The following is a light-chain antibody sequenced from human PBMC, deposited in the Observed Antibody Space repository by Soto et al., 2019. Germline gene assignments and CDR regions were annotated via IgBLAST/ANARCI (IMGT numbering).Light chain of an antibody. J-gene: IGLJ1*01. Sequence: QSALTQPASVSGSPGQSITISCTGTSSDVGGYNYVSWYQQHPGKAPKLMIYDVSNRPSGVSKRFSGSKSGNTASLTISGLQSEDEADYYCSSSTSSSTYVLGTGTKVTVL. CDR3: SSSTSSSTYV. CDR1: SSDVGGYNY. V-gene: IGLV2-14*01. CDR2: DVS.